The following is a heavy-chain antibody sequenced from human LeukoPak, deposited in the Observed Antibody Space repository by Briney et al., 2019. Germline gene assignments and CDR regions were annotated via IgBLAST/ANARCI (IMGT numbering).Heavy chain of an antibody. Sequence: SVKVSCKASGGTFSSYAISWVRQAPGQGLEWMGGIIPIFGTANYAQKFQGRVTITADESTSTAYMELSSLRSEDTAVYYCARKNRYCGGDCSNWFDPWDQGTLVTVSS. CDR2: IIPIFGTA. J-gene: IGHJ5*02. CDR1: GGTFSSYA. CDR3: ARKNRYCGGDCSNWFDP. V-gene: IGHV1-69*13. D-gene: IGHD2-21*01.